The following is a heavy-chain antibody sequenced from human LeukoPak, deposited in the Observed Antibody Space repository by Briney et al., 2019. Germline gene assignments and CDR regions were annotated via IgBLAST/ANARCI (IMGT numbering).Heavy chain of an antibody. CDR3: ASPTHYVRWALMY. V-gene: IGHV4-34*01. Sequence: SETLSLTCAVYGGTFNAYYWSWIRQPPGKGLEWIGEINHSGSTKFNPSLKGRVTISVDTSKHQFSLKLSSVTAADTAVYYCASPTHYVRWALMYWGQGALVTVSS. D-gene: IGHD3-16*01. CDR1: GGTFNAYY. J-gene: IGHJ4*02. CDR2: INHSGST.